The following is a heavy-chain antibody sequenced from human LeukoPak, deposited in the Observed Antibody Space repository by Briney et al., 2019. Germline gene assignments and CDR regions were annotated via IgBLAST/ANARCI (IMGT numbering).Heavy chain of an antibody. CDR1: GYTFTGYY. CDR3: ARDLPYSSSSMNNH. J-gene: IGHJ5*02. Sequence: GASVKVSCKASGYTFTGYYMHWVRQAPGQGLEWMGWINPNSGGTNYAQKFQGRVTMTRDTSISTAYMELSRLRSDDTAVYYCARDLPYSSSSMNNHWGQGTLVTVSS. CDR2: INPNSGGT. D-gene: IGHD6-6*01. V-gene: IGHV1-2*02.